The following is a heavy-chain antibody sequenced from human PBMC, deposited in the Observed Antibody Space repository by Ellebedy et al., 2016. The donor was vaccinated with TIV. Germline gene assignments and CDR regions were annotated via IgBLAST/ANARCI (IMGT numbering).Heavy chain of an antibody. J-gene: IGHJ4*02. D-gene: IGHD3-22*01. V-gene: IGHV3-23*01. CDR1: GFTFWNFA. Sequence: GGSLRLSCAASGFTFWNFAMTWVRQAPGKGLEWVSSISSSGVSTDYADSVRGRVTISRDNSKNTLYLQMNSLRADDSAVYYCAKLDSSGYYYGRFDYWGQGTLVTVSS. CDR3: AKLDSSGYYYGRFDY. CDR2: ISSSGVST.